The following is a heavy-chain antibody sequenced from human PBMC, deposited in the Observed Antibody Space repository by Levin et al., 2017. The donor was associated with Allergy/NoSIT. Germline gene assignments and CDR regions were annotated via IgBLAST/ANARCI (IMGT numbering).Heavy chain of an antibody. CDR3: TREIREQQRFVAVDL. D-gene: IGHD6-13*01. J-gene: IGHJ5*02. Sequence: GESLKISCKASGYNFFNYWVAWVRQMPGKGLELMGVINPSDSDTRYNPSLRGHVTISADKSVGTASLQWTRLEASDGAIHYCTREIREQQRFVAVDLWGQGTPVTVSS. CDR2: INPSDSDT. V-gene: IGHV5-51*01. CDR1: GYNFFNYW.